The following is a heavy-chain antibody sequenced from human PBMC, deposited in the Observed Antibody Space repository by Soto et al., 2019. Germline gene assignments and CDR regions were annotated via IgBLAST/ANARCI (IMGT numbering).Heavy chain of an antibody. Sequence: PGGSLRLSCAASGFTFSSYAMSWVRQAPGKGLEWVPAISGSGGSTYYADSVKGRFTISRDNSKNTLYLQMNSLRAEDTAVYYCAKGRWGPANNSWFDPWGQGTLVTVSS. D-gene: IGHD7-27*01. CDR3: AKGRWGPANNSWFDP. CDR2: ISGSGGST. J-gene: IGHJ5*02. V-gene: IGHV3-23*01. CDR1: GFTFSSYA.